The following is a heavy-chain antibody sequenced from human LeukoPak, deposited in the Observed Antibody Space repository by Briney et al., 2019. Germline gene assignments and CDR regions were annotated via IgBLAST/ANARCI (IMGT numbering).Heavy chain of an antibody. Sequence: PSGTLSLTCAVSGYSISNGYYWAWLRQSPGKGPEWIGSFFHSGNTYYNRSLKSGVSISTDTSKNQFSLKLSSVTAADTAVYYCAGSIADNDFDYWGQGTLVTVSS. CDR1: GYSISNGYY. CDR2: FFHSGNT. D-gene: IGHD6-6*01. J-gene: IGHJ4*02. V-gene: IGHV4-38-2*01. CDR3: AGSIADNDFDY.